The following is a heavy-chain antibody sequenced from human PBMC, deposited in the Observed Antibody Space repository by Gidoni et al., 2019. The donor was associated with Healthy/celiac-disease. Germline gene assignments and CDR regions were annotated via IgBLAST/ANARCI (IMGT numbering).Heavy chain of an antibody. CDR2: IYYSGST. CDR1: GRSISSGGYY. Sequence: QVQLQESAPGLANPSQTLSLTCTVSGRSISSGGYYWSWIRQHPGKGLEWIGYIYYSGSTYYNPSLKSRVTISVDTSKNQFSLKLSSVTAADTAVYYCARDLQTRGVDYWGQGTLVTVSS. J-gene: IGHJ4*02. V-gene: IGHV4-31*03. CDR3: ARDLQTRGVDY.